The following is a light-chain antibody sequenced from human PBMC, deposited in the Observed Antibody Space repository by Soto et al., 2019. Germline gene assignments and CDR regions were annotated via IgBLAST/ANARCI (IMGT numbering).Light chain of an antibody. J-gene: IGLJ1*01. CDR3: SSYTSSSTLFYV. Sequence: QSVLTQPASVSGSPGQSITISCTGTSSDVGGYNYVSWYQQHTGKAPKLMIYDVSNRPSGVSNRFSGSKSGNTASLTISGLQAEDEADYYCSSYTSSSTLFYVFGTGTKVT. CDR1: SSDVGGYNY. V-gene: IGLV2-14*01. CDR2: DVS.